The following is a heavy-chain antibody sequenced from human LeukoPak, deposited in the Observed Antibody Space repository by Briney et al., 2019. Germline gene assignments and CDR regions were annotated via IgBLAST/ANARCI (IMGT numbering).Heavy chain of an antibody. CDR3: ARAVVTAPDI. CDR2: IWYEGSNN. Sequence: GRSLRLSCAASGFTFSNYGMHWVRQAPRKGREGVACIWYEGSNNSYVDSVKGRFTISRDNSKNTLYLQMNSLRAEDTAVYYCARAVVTAPDIWGQGTMVTVSS. CDR1: GFTFSNYG. D-gene: IGHD2-21*02. V-gene: IGHV3-33*01. J-gene: IGHJ3*02.